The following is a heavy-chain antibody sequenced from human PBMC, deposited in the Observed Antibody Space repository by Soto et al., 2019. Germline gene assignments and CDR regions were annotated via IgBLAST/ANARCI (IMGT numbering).Heavy chain of an antibody. CDR1: GGSISSEGYY. Sequence: SETLSLTCTVSGGSISSEGYYWSWFRQLPGKGLEWIGDIYYSGTTYHNPSLRSRLTTSGDASKNQFSLKLSSVTAADTALYYCAGGRGSSYASYYFDHWGQGTLVTVSP. D-gene: IGHD2-2*01. CDR3: AGGRGSSYASYYFDH. CDR2: IYYSGTT. J-gene: IGHJ4*02. V-gene: IGHV4-31*03.